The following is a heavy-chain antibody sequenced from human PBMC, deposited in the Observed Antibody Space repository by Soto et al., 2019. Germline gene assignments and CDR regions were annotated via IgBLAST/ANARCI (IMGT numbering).Heavy chain of an antibody. J-gene: IGHJ6*02. D-gene: IGHD3-3*01. CDR2: INHSGST. V-gene: IGHV4-34*01. CDR1: GGSFSGYY. Sequence: QVQLQQWGAGLLKPSETLSLTCAVYGGSFSGYYWSWIRQPPGKGLEWIGEINHSGSTNYNPSLKSRVTISVDTSKNQFSLKLSSVTAADTAEYYCARRSYACSGYPSFIGLAGCMDVWGQGTTVTVSS. CDR3: ARRSYACSGYPSFIGLAGCMDV.